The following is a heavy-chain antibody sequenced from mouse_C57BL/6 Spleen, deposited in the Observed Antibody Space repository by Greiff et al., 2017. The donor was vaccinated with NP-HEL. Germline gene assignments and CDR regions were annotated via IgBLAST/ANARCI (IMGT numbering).Heavy chain of an antibody. CDR1: GYSITSGYY. J-gene: IGHJ1*03. D-gene: IGHD1-1*01. Sequence: EVQLVESGPGLVKPSQSLSLTCSVTGYSITSGYYWNWIRQFPGNKLEWMGYISYDGSNNYNPSLKNRISITRDTSKNQFFLKLNSVTTEDTATYYCARGYYEYFDVWGTGTTVTVSS. CDR2: ISYDGSN. V-gene: IGHV3-6*01. CDR3: ARGYYEYFDV.